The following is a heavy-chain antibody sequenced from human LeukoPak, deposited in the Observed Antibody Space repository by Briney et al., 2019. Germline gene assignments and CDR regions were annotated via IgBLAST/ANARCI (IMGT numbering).Heavy chain of an antibody. CDR3: ARDFKRKEWFGDRNWFDP. J-gene: IGHJ5*02. V-gene: IGHV4-4*07. Sequence: SETLSLTCTVSGGSISSYYWSWILQPAGKGLEWIGRIYTSGSTNYNPSLKSRVTMSVDTSKNQFSLKLSSVTAADTAVYYCARDFKRKEWFGDRNWFDPWGQGTLVTVSS. CDR2: IYTSGST. CDR1: GGSISSYY. D-gene: IGHD3-10*01.